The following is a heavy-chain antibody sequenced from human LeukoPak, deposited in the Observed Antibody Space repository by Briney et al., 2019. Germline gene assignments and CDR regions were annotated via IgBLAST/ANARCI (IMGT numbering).Heavy chain of an antibody. CDR3: ASGRDYVWFDP. CDR2: IYYSGST. J-gene: IGHJ5*02. Sequence: PSETLSLTCTVSGGSISSYYWSWIRQPPGKGLEWIGYIYYSGSTNYNPSLKSRVTISVDTSKNQFSLKLSSVTAADTAVYYCASGRDYVWFDPWGQGTLVTVSS. D-gene: IGHD3-10*02. CDR1: GGSISSYY. V-gene: IGHV4-59*01.